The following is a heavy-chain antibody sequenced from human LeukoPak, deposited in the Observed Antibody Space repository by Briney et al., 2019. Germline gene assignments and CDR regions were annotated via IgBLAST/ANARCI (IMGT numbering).Heavy chain of an antibody. CDR2: VSAYNGNT. D-gene: IGHD5-12*01. Sequence: ASVKVSFKASGYTFTSYGISWVRQAPGQGLEWMGWVSAYNGNTNYAQKLQGRVTMTTDTSTSTAYMELRSLRSDDTAVYYCARDEMATILGAFDIWGQGTMVTVSS. J-gene: IGHJ3*02. CDR1: GYTFTSYG. V-gene: IGHV1-18*01. CDR3: ARDEMATILGAFDI.